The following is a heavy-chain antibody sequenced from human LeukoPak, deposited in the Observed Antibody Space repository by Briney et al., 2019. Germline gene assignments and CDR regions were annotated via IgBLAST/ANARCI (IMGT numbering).Heavy chain of an antibody. CDR3: ARGYDIDV. CDR1: GGSISSGDYY. V-gene: IGHV4-61*08. Sequence: SETLSLTCTVSGGSISSGDYYWSWIRQPPGKGLEWIGYIYYTGTTKYNPSLKSRATISLDTSKNQFSLKLTSVTAADTALFFCARGYDIDVWGQGTTVTVSS. J-gene: IGHJ6*02. CDR2: IYYTGTT.